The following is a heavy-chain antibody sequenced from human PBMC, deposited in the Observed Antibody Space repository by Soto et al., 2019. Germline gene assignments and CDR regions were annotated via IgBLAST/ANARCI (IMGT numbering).Heavy chain of an antibody. CDR1: GFTFSSYA. CDR3: GRCTSTRCHLGSDY. V-gene: IGHV3-30-3*01. J-gene: IGHJ4*02. CDR2: ISHEGINK. Sequence: QVLLVDSGGGVVQPRRSLRLSCAASGFTFSSYAMNWVRQDPGKGLEWVALISHEGINKYYADSVRGRFTISRDSSTNTLYLQMNSLRAAYTAVYYCGRCTSTRCHLGSDYWGQGTLFSVSS. D-gene: IGHD2-2*01.